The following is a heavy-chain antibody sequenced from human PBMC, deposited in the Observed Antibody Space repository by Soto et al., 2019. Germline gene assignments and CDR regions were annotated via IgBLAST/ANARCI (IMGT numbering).Heavy chain of an antibody. CDR1: GGSVSSGSYY. Sequence: SEPLSLTCTVSGGSVSSGSYYWSWIRQPPGKGLEWIGYIYYSGSTNYNPSLKSRVTISVDTSKNQFSLKLSSVTAADTAVYYCARDLGQLNYYYGMDVWGQGTTVTVSS. CDR2: IYYSGST. D-gene: IGHD6-13*01. V-gene: IGHV4-61*01. J-gene: IGHJ6*02. CDR3: ARDLGQLNYYYGMDV.